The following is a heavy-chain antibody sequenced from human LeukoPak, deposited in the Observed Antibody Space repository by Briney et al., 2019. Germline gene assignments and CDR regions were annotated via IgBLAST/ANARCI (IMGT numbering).Heavy chain of an antibody. D-gene: IGHD4-23*01. CDR3: ATLPYGGNSREAFDI. CDR2: FDPEDSET. J-gene: IGHJ3*02. V-gene: IGHV1-24*01. CDR1: GYTLTELS. Sequence: ASVKVSCKVSGYTLTELSMHWVRQAPGKGLEWMGGFDPEDSETIYAQKFQGRVTMTEDTSTDTAYMELSSLRSEDTAVYYCATLPYGGNSREAFDIWGQGTMVTVSS.